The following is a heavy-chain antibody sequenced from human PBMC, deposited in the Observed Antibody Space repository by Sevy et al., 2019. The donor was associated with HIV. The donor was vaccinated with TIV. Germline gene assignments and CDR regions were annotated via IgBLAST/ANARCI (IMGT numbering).Heavy chain of an antibody. V-gene: IGHV1-18*01. CDR1: GYTFTSYG. CDR3: ARYLLRSSTLGQTDY. J-gene: IGHJ4*02. D-gene: IGHD3-3*01. Sequence: ASVKVSCKASGYTFTSYGISWVRQAPGQGLEWMGWLSAYHGNTNYAQKLQGRVTMTTETSTSTAYMELRSLRSDDTAVYYCARYLLRSSTLGQTDYWGQGTLVTVSS. CDR2: LSAYHGNT.